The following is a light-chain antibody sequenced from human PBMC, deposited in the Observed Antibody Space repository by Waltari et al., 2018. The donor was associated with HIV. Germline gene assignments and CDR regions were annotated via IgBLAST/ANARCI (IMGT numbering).Light chain of an antibody. CDR2: RNN. CDR1: SSNIGSNY. Sequence: QSVLTQPPSASGPPGQRVTISCSGSSSNIGSNYVYWYQQLPGPAPKLLIYRNNQWPSGVPDRFSGSKSGTSAFLAISGLRAEDEADYYCAAWDDSLSVVYVFGTGTKVTVL. CDR3: AAWDDSLSVVYV. V-gene: IGLV1-47*01. J-gene: IGLJ1*01.